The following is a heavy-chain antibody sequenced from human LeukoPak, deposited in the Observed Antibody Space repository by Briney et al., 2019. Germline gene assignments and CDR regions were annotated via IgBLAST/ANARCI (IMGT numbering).Heavy chain of an antibody. CDR2: TSYDGSSK. CDR1: GFTFSSYG. D-gene: IGHD1-20*01. CDR3: ARDAAYNWNYVDY. J-gene: IGHJ4*02. Sequence: PGGSLRLSRAASGFTFSSYGMHWVRQAPGKGLEWVSVTSYDGSSKYYADSVKGRLTIYRDNSRNTLYLQMDSLRVEDTAVYYCARDAAYNWNYVDYWGQGTLVTVSS. V-gene: IGHV3-30*03.